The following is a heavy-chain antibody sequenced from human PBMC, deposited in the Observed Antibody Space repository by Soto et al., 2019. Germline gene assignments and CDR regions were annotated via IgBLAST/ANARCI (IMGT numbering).Heavy chain of an antibody. CDR3: ARGRSSSWPYYFDY. J-gene: IGHJ4*02. CDR2: IYTSGST. Sequence: QVQLQESGPGLVKPSETLSLTCTVSGGSISSYYWSWIRQPAGKGLEWIGRIYTSGSTNYNPSLKRRVTMSVDTSKNQFSLKLSSVTAADTAVYYCARGRSSSWPYYFDYWGQGTLVTVSS. CDR1: GGSISSYY. D-gene: IGHD6-13*01. V-gene: IGHV4-4*07.